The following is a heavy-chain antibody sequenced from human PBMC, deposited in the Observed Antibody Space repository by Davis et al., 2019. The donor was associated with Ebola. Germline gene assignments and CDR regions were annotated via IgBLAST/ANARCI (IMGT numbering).Heavy chain of an antibody. Sequence: AASVKVSCKASGYTFTNYGVTWVRQAPGQGFEWMGWISASNGNTNYAQKLQGRVTMTRDTSTSTAYMELRSLRSDDTAVYYCARGPLSLDYWGQGTLVTVSS. CDR3: ARGPLSLDY. J-gene: IGHJ4*02. D-gene: IGHD2/OR15-2a*01. CDR1: GYTFTNYG. V-gene: IGHV1-18*01. CDR2: ISASNGNT.